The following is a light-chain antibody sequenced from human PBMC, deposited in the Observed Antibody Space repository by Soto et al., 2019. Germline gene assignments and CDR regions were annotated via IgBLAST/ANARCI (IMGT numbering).Light chain of an antibody. CDR2: DAS. Sequence: DTVLTQSPAPLSLSPGERATLSCMASQSVTTYLAWYQQKPGQAPRLLISDASNRATGIPVRFSGSGSGTDFTLTISSLEPEDFAVYYCQQRSNWPPTLGQGTKVDIK. CDR3: QQRSNWPPT. CDR1: QSVTTY. V-gene: IGKV3-11*01. J-gene: IGKJ1*01.